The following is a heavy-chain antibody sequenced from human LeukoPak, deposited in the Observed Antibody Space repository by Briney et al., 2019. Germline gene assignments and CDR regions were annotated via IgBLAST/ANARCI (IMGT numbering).Heavy chain of an antibody. CDR1: GFTFSSYG. Sequence: GGSLRLSCAASGFTFSSYGMHWVRQAPGKGLEWVTFIRYDGSNTYYADSVKGRFTISRDNSKNTLYLQMDSLRVEDTAMYYCAKDVDTVMDWANDAFDVWGQGTMVIVSS. CDR3: AKDVDTVMDWANDAFDV. J-gene: IGHJ3*01. CDR2: IRYDGSNT. V-gene: IGHV3-30*02. D-gene: IGHD5-18*01.